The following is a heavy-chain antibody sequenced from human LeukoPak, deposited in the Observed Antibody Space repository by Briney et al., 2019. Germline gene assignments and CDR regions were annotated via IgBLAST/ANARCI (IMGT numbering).Heavy chain of an antibody. CDR3: ASWGIAAAWYNI. V-gene: IGHV1-3*01. Sequence: GASVKVSCKASGYTFTSYAMHWVRQAPGQRLEWMGWINAGNGDTKYSQKFQGRVTITRDTSASTAYMELSSLRSEDTAVYYCASWGIAAAWYNIWGQGTLVTVSS. CDR1: GYTFTSYA. J-gene: IGHJ4*02. D-gene: IGHD6-13*01. CDR2: INAGNGDT.